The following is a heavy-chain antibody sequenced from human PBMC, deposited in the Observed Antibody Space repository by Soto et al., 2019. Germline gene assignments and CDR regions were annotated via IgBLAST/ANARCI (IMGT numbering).Heavy chain of an antibody. D-gene: IGHD6-13*01. CDR2: ISGSGGST. CDR1: GFTFSSYA. Sequence: GSLRLSCAASGFTFSSYAMSWVRQAPGKGLEWVSAISGSGGSTYYADSVKGRFTISRDNSKNTLYLQMNSLRAEDTAVYYCAKPARGSSSGYYPPYYYYYMDVWGKGTTVTVPS. CDR3: AKPARGSSSGYYPPYYYYYMDV. J-gene: IGHJ6*03. V-gene: IGHV3-23*01.